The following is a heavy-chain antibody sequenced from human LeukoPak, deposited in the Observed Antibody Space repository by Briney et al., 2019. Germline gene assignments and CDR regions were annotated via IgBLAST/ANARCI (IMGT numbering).Heavy chain of an antibody. J-gene: IGHJ4*02. V-gene: IGHV4-4*02. CDR2: IYHSGST. Sequence: SGTLSLTCAVSGGSISSSNWWSWVRQPPGKGLEWIGEIYHSGSTNYNPSLKSRVTISVDKSKNQFSLKLSSVTAADTAVYYCARERIVGATEGYFDYWGQGTLVTVSS. CDR3: ARERIVGATEGYFDY. CDR1: GGSISSSNW. D-gene: IGHD1-26*01.